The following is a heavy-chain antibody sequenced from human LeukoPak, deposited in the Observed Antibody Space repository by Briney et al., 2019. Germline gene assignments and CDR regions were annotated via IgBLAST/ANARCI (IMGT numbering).Heavy chain of an antibody. V-gene: IGHV4-31*03. CDR2: IYYSGST. D-gene: IGHD3-3*01. Sequence: SETLSLTCPVSGGSISSGGYYWSWIRQHPGKGLEWIGYIYYSGSTYYNPSLKSRVTISVDTSKNQFSLKLSSVTAADTAVYYCARSITIFGVVILGSYFDYWGQGTLVTVSS. CDR1: GGSISSGGYY. J-gene: IGHJ4*02. CDR3: ARSITIFGVVILGSYFDY.